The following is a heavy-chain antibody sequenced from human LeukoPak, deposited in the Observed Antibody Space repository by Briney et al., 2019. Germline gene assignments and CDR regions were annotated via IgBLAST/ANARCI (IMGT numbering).Heavy chain of an antibody. J-gene: IGHJ4*02. Sequence: SETLSLTCIVSGYSISSGYYWGWIRQPLGKGLEWIGSITHRGIPYYSPSLRSRVTISLDASKNQFSLKLTSVTAADTAVYYCTKDVGNHVTDCWGQGTLVTVSS. D-gene: IGHD1-14*01. CDR3: TKDVGNHVTDC. CDR1: GYSISSGYY. V-gene: IGHV4-38-2*02. CDR2: ITHRGIP.